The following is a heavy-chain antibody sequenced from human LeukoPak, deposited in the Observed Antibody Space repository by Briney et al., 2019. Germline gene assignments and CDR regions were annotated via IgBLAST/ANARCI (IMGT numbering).Heavy chain of an antibody. V-gene: IGHV3-64D*09. D-gene: IGHD4-17*01. Sequence: GGSLRLSCSASAFTFSSYAMHWVRQAPGKGLEFVSGISNNGDNTYYGDSVKGRFTISRDNSKNRLYLQMISLRAEDTAMYYCVKSGADYGDYFGFFDYWGQGTLVTVSS. CDR2: ISNNGDNT. CDR1: AFTFSSYA. J-gene: IGHJ4*02. CDR3: VKSGADYGDYFGFFDY.